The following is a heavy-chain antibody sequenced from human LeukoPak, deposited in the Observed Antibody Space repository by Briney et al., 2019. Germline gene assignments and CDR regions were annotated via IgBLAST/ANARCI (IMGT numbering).Heavy chain of an antibody. CDR3: VKSAGKDGYRDVFDI. CDR2: ITKNGDRT. CDR1: GITFSNSA. Sequence: PGGSLRLSCVPSGITFSNSALNWVRQAPGKGLEWVATITKNGDRTYYADSVKGLFTISRDTFRDTLYLQMNSLRAEDTVVYHCVKSAGKDGYRDVFDIWGQGTVVTVSS. D-gene: IGHD5-24*01. J-gene: IGHJ3*02. V-gene: IGHV3-23*01.